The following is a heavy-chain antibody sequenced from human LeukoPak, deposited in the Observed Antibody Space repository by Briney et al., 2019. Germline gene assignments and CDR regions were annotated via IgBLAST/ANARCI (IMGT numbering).Heavy chain of an antibody. CDR3: ARGEVGATTYY. CDR1: GGTFSSYA. CDR2: IIPILGIA. V-gene: IGHV1-69*04. D-gene: IGHD1-26*01. Sequence: SVKVSCKASGGTFSSYAISWVRQAAGQGLEWMGRIIPILGIANYAQKFQGRVTITADKSTSTAYMELSSLRSEDTAVYYCARGEVGATTYYWGQGTLVTVSS. J-gene: IGHJ4*02.